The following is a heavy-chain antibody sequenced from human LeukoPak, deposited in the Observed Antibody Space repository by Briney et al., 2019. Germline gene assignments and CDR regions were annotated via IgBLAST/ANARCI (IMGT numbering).Heavy chain of an antibody. CDR1: GYIFTSYG. CDR3: ARDNRPWGTATVPAEYFQH. D-gene: IGHD3-16*01. V-gene: IGHV1-2*02. J-gene: IGHJ1*01. Sequence: AAVKVSCKASGYIFTSYGISWVRQAPGQGLEWMGWINPNSGGTNYAQKFQGRVTMTRDTSISTAYMELSRLRSDDTAVYYCARDNRPWGTATVPAEYFQHWGQGTLVTVSS. CDR2: INPNSGGT.